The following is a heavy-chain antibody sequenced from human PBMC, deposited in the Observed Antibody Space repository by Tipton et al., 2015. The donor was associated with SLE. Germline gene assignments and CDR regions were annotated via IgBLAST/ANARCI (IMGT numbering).Heavy chain of an antibody. J-gene: IGHJ4*02. Sequence: SLRLSCAASGFTVSNNYMIWVRQAPGKGLEWVSVIYSGDSTYYADSVKGRFTISRHNSKNTLYLQMNSLRAEDTAVYYCARVKIAAYFDYWGQGTLVTVSS. CDR1: GFTVSNNY. V-gene: IGHV3-53*01. D-gene: IGHD6-13*01. CDR2: IYSGDST. CDR3: ARVKIAAYFDY.